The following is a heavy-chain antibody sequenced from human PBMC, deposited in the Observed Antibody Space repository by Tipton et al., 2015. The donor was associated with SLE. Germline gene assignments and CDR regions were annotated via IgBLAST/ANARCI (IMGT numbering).Heavy chain of an antibody. Sequence: QLVQSGGEVKKPGASVKVSCRDSSYIFTNYGITWVRQAPGQGLEWMGWISAYTGNTNSAQKFEGRATMTTDTSTSTVYMELRSLRSDDTAVYYCARSVNYSFDIWGQGTLVTVSS. V-gene: IGHV1-18*01. CDR2: ISAYTGNT. D-gene: IGHD2-21*01. J-gene: IGHJ4*02. CDR1: SYIFTNYG. CDR3: ARSVNYSFDI.